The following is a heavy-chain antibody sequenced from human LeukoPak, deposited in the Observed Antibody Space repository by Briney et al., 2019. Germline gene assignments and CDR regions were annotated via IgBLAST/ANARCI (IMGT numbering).Heavy chain of an antibody. D-gene: IGHD1-26*01. CDR1: GFTFSTYW. Sequence: GGSLRLSCAASGFTFSTYWMSWVRQAPGKGLEWVANIQEDGNEKYYVDSVKGRFTISRDNAKNSLYLQMNSLRVEDTAVYYCASRIVGTPDYFDYWGQGTLVTVSS. J-gene: IGHJ4*02. CDR2: IQEDGNEK. V-gene: IGHV3-7*01. CDR3: ASRIVGTPDYFDY.